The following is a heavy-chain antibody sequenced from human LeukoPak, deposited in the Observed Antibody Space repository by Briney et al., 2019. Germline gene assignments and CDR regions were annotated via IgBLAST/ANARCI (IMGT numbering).Heavy chain of an antibody. CDR2: ISSSSSYI. J-gene: IGHJ4*02. Sequence: GGSLRLSCAASGFTFSSYSMNWVRQAPGKGLEWVSSISSSSSYIYYADSVKGRFTISRDNAKNSLYLQMNSLRAEDTAVYYCARGGIAVALGFDYWGQGTLVTVSS. CDR3: ARGGIAVALGFDY. CDR1: GFTFSSYS. V-gene: IGHV3-21*01. D-gene: IGHD6-19*01.